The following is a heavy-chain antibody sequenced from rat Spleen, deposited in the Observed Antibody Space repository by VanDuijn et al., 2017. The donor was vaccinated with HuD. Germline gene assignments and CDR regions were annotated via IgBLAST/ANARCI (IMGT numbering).Heavy chain of an antibody. CDR3: ARGGCFRY. D-gene: IGHD4-1*01. V-gene: IGHV5-22*01. CDR1: GFTFSDYN. J-gene: IGHJ2*01. Sequence: EVHLVESGGGLVQPGRSLKLSCAASGFTFSDYNMAWVRQAPKKGLEWVASITNTGGSTYYPDSVKGRFTIPRDNAKSTLYLRMNSLRSEDTATYYCARGGCFRYWGQGVMVTVSS. CDR2: ITNTGGST.